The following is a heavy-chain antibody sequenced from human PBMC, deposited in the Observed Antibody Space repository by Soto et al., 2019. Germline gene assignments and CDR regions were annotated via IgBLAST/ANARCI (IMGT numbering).Heavy chain of an antibody. J-gene: IGHJ4*02. CDR1: GFTFSSYS. Sequence: GGSLRLSCAASGFTFSSYSMNWVRQAPGKGLEWVSSISSSSSYIHYADSVKGRFTISRDNAKNSLYLQMNSLRAEDTAVYYCARHGGDYYFDYWGQGTLVTVSS. CDR3: ARHGGDYYFDY. CDR2: ISSSSSYI. D-gene: IGHD2-21*02. V-gene: IGHV3-21*01.